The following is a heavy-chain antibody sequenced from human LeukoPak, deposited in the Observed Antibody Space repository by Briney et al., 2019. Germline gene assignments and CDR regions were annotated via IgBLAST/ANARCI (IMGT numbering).Heavy chain of an antibody. J-gene: IGHJ4*02. CDR3: AKDSSGYPPFDY. CDR2: ISGSGDTT. D-gene: IGHD3-22*01. Sequence: GGPLRLSCAASGFTFSSYAMSWVRQAPGKGLEWVSAISGSGDTTYYADSVKGRFTMSRDNSKNTLYLQMNSLRADDTAVYYCAKDSSGYPPFDYWGQGTLVTVSS. V-gene: IGHV3-23*01. CDR1: GFTFSSYA.